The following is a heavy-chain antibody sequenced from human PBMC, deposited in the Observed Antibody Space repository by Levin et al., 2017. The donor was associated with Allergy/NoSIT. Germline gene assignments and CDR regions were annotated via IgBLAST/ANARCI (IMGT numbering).Heavy chain of an antibody. CDR1: GYSFTSYW. CDR2: IYPGDSDI. CDR3: ARHEGSLLWFGELLRDQAFDI. V-gene: IGHV5-51*01. Sequence: GESLKISCKGSGYSFTSYWIGWVRQMPGKGLEWMGIIYPGDSDIRYSPSFQGQVTISADKSISTAYLQWSSLKASDTAMYYCARHEGSLLWFGELLRDQAFDIWGQGTMVTVSS. J-gene: IGHJ3*02. D-gene: IGHD3-10*01.